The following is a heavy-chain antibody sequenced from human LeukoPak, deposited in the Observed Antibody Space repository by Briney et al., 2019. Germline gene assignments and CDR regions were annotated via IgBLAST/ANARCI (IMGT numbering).Heavy chain of an antibody. Sequence: GGSLRLSCAASGFTFSSYTMNWVRQAPGKGLEWVSYISSSSSYIYYADSVKGRFTISRDNAENSLYLQMNSLRAEDTALYYCAKAVGFSGSRENYFDCWGQGTLVTVSS. CDR1: GFTFSSYT. J-gene: IGHJ4*02. D-gene: IGHD1-26*01. CDR3: AKAVGFSGSRENYFDC. CDR2: ISSSSSYI. V-gene: IGHV3-21*04.